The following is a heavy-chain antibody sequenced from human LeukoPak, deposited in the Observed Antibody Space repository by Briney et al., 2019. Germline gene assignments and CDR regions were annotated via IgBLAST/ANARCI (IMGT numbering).Heavy chain of an antibody. CDR3: TTDPSLITMVRGVIIGDTFDY. CDR2: IKSKTDGGTT. Sequence: GGSLRLSCAASGFTFSNAWMSWVRQAPGKGLEWVGRIKSKTDGGTTDYAAPVKGRFTISRDDSKNTLCLQMNSLKTEDTAVYYCTTDPSLITMVRGVIIGDTFDYWGQGTLVTVSS. CDR1: GFTFSNAW. J-gene: IGHJ4*02. D-gene: IGHD3-10*01. V-gene: IGHV3-15*01.